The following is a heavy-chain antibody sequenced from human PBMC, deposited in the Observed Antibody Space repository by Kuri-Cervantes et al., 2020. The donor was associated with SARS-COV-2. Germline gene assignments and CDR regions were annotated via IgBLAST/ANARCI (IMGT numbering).Heavy chain of an antibody. D-gene: IGHD6-13*01. J-gene: IGHJ6*03. CDR1: GFTFSSYW. V-gene: IGHV3-74*01. CDR3: ARDGRTAADTFSAYYYYMDV. Sequence: GESLKISCAASGFTFSSYWMHWVRQAPGKGLVWVSRINSDGSSTSYADSVKGRFTISRDNSKNTLYLQMNSLRAEDTAVYYCARDGRTAADTFSAYYYYMDVWGKGTTVTVSS. CDR2: INSDGSST.